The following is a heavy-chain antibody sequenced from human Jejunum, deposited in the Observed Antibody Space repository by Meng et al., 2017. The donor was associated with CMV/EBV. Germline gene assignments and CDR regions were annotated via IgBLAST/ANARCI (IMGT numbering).Heavy chain of an antibody. Sequence: SISSSSYYWGWIRQPPGKGLEWIVSMHYSGSAYYNPSLKSRVTISVDTSKNQFSLRLRFVTAADTAVYYCAKVTSGDWESGDAFDAWGQGTVVTVSS. CDR2: MHYSGSA. CDR1: SISSSSYY. J-gene: IGHJ3*01. CDR3: AKVTSGDWESGDAFDA. D-gene: IGHD3-10*01. V-gene: IGHV4-39*01.